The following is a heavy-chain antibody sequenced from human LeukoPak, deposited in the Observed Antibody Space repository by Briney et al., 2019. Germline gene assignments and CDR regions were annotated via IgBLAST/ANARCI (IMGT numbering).Heavy chain of an antibody. CDR1: GGSISFYY. CDR3: ARHRSGSSWFAP. Sequence: SETLSLTCTVSGGSISFYYWSWIRQPAGKGLEWIGYIFDSGSTNYNPSLKSRVTISVDTSKSQFSLRLSSVTAADTAVYYCARHRSGSSWFAPWGQGTLVTVSS. D-gene: IGHD6-19*01. J-gene: IGHJ5*02. CDR2: IFDSGST. V-gene: IGHV4-59*08.